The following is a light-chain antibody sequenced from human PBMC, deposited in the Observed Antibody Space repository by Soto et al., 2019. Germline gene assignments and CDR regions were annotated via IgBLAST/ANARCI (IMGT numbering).Light chain of an antibody. J-gene: IGKJ1*01. CDR1: QTISTW. Sequence: DIQMTQSPSSLSASVGDRVTITCRASQTISTWMAWYQQKPGKAPKLLVYDASTLQSGVASRFSGSGSGTEFTLTISSLQPDDFATYYCQRYDSFRTFGQGTKVDIK. CDR2: DAS. CDR3: QRYDSFRT. V-gene: IGKV1-5*01.